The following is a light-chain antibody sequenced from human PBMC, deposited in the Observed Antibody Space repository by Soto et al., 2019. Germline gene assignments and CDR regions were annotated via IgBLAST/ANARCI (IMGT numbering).Light chain of an antibody. CDR1: QYVSNK. CDR3: KQYKEWPPFT. Sequence: EIVMTQSPATLSVSPGATATLSCRASQYVSNKVAWYQQKPGQAPSLLILGASTRATGVPARFSGSGSGTEFTLSISSLQSEDFAVYYCKQYKEWPPFTVGRGTRVDIK. J-gene: IGKJ3*01. CDR2: GAS. V-gene: IGKV3-15*01.